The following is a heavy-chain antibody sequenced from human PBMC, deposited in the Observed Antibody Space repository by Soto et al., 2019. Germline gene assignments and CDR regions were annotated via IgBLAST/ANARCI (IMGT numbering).Heavy chain of an antibody. CDR2: IIPIFGTA. Sequence: QVQLVQSGAEVKKPGSSVKVSCKASGGTFSSYAISWVRQAPGQGLEWMGGIIPIFGTANYAQKFQGRVTITADESTSTAYMELSSLSSEDTAVYYCARGRLFRSSAMDYQVDYWGQGTLVTVSS. J-gene: IGHJ4*02. V-gene: IGHV1-69*01. CDR3: ARGRLFRSSAMDYQVDY. CDR1: GGTFSSYA. D-gene: IGHD5-18*01.